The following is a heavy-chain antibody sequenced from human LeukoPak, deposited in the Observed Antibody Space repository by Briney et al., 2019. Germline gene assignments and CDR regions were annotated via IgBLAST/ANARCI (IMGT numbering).Heavy chain of an antibody. CDR3: ARGMTGSYFGHFDY. Sequence: GGSLRLSCAASGFTFSSYAMSWVRQAPGKGLEWVSYMSSSGGTIYSADSVKGRFTISRDNGRNSLYLQMTSLRAEDTAVYYCARGMTGSYFGHFDYWGQGTLVTVSS. CDR1: GFTFSSYA. V-gene: IGHV3-48*03. D-gene: IGHD1-26*01. CDR2: MSSSGGTI. J-gene: IGHJ4*02.